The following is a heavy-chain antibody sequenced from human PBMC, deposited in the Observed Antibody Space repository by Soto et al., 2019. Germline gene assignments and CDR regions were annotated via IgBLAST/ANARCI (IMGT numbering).Heavy chain of an antibody. CDR2: ISSRSTI. D-gene: IGHD2-21*02. V-gene: IGHV3-48*02. CDR1: GFTFSTYS. CDR3: ARATDH. J-gene: IGHJ4*02. Sequence: EVQLVESGGGLVQPGGSLRLSCAASGFTFSTYSMNWVRQAPGKGLEWLSYISSRSTIYYADSVKGRFTISRDNAKNSLYLQMNSLRDEATAVYYCARATDHWVQGTLVTVSS.